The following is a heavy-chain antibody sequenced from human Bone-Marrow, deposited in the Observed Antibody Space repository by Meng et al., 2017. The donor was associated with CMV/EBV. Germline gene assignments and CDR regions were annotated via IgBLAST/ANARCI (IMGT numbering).Heavy chain of an antibody. Sequence: SVKVSCKASGGTFSSYAISWVRQAPGQGLEWMGGIIPILGIANYAQKFQGRVTITADKSTSTAYMELSSLRSEDTAVYYCARVESSTSCLDYWGQGTLGTVSS. J-gene: IGHJ4*02. V-gene: IGHV1-69*10. D-gene: IGHD2-2*01. CDR1: GGTFSSYA. CDR2: IIPILGIA. CDR3: ARVESSTSCLDY.